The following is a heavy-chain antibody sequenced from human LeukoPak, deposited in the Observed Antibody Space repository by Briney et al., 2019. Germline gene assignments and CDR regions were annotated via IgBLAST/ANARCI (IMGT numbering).Heavy chain of an antibody. J-gene: IGHJ3*02. CDR3: ARDFRVGTYAFDI. D-gene: IGHD2-21*02. Sequence: SETLSLTCTVSGGSISSYYWSWIRQPPGKGLEWTGYIYYSGSTNYNPSLKSRVTISVDTSKNQFSLKLSSVTAADTAVYYCARDFRVGTYAFDIWGQGTMVTVSS. CDR1: GGSISSYY. CDR2: IYYSGST. V-gene: IGHV4-59*01.